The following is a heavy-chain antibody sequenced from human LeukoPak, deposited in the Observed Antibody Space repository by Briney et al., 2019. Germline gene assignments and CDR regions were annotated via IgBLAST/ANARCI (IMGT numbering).Heavy chain of an antibody. CDR3: ARGPVGAKALVDY. J-gene: IGHJ4*02. Sequence: GESLRLSCAASGFTFRSYSMNWVRQAPGKGLEWVSSMSSGGSYIYYADSLKGRFTISRDSAENSLYLQMNSLRPEDTAIYYCARGPVGAKALVDYWGQGTLVTVSS. V-gene: IGHV3-21*01. CDR1: GFTFRSYS. CDR2: MSSGGSYI. D-gene: IGHD1-26*01.